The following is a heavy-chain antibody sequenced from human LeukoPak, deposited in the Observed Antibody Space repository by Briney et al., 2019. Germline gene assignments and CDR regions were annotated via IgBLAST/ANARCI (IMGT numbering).Heavy chain of an antibody. Sequence: AXVKVSCKASGYTFTGYYVNWVRQAPGQGLEWMGWISPNSGGTNYAQKFQGRVTMSRDTSISTAYMELSRLRSDDTALYYCARDRVIVGPSDGFDIWGQGTMVTVSS. J-gene: IGHJ3*02. V-gene: IGHV1-2*02. CDR2: ISPNSGGT. D-gene: IGHD3-22*01. CDR3: ARDRVIVGPSDGFDI. CDR1: GYTFTGYY.